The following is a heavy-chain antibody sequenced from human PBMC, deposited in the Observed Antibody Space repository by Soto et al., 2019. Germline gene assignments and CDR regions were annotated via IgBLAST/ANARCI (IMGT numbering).Heavy chain of an antibody. V-gene: IGHV1-8*01. Sequence: ASVKVSCKASGYTFTSYDINWVRQATGQGLEWMGWMNPNSGNTGYAQKFQGRVTMTRNTSIGTAYMELSSLRFEDTAVYYCARSVEWLASFDYWGQGTLVTVSS. D-gene: IGHD6-19*01. CDR2: MNPNSGNT. CDR3: ARSVEWLASFDY. J-gene: IGHJ4*02. CDR1: GYTFTSYD.